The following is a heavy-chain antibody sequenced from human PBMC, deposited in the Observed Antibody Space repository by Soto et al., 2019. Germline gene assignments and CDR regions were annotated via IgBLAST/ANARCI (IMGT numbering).Heavy chain of an antibody. Sequence: VASVKVSCKASGGTFSSYAISWVRQAPGQGLEWMGGIIPIFGTANYAQKFQGRVTITADESTSTAYMELSSLRSEDTAVYYCASYPLNCSGGSCYSGKFDYWGQGNLVTVSS. CDR1: GGTFSSYA. CDR3: ASYPLNCSGGSCYSGKFDY. V-gene: IGHV1-69*13. J-gene: IGHJ4*02. D-gene: IGHD2-15*01. CDR2: IIPIFGTA.